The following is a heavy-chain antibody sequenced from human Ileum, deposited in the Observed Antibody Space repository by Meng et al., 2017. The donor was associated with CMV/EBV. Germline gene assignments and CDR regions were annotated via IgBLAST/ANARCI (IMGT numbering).Heavy chain of an antibody. V-gene: IGHV3-23*01. Sequence: GESPKTSRAASGFTLSSHSMNWVRQAPGQGLEWVSLISSSGESTYYAASVRGRFTISRDNSRNTLHLQMNSLRAEDTAIYYCGKGREPKWERPPLDDWGQGTLVTVSS. J-gene: IGHJ4*02. CDR1: GFTLSSHS. CDR2: ISSSGEST. CDR3: GKGREPKWERPPLDD. D-gene: IGHD1-1*01.